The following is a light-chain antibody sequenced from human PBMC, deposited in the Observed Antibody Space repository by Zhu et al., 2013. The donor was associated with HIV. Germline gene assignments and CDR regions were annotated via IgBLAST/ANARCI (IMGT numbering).Light chain of an antibody. V-gene: IGLV1-44*01. CDR3: ATWDDSLNGPV. CDR1: TSNIGSNT. J-gene: IGLJ3*02. Sequence: QSVLTQPPSASGTPGQRVTISCSGSTSNIGSNTVNWYEQVPGTAPKLLMYSNDQRPSGVPDRFSGSKSGTSAFLAISGLQSEDEADYYCATWDDSLNGPVSGGGTKLTVL. CDR2: SND.